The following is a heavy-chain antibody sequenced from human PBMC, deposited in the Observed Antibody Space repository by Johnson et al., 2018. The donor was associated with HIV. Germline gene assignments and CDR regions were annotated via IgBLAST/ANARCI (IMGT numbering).Heavy chain of an antibody. CDR1: GFTFSSYG. D-gene: IGHD2-15*01. CDR2: IRYDGSNK. J-gene: IGHJ3*02. CDR3: AKVFSWWPPESRDAFDI. V-gene: IGHV3-30*02. Sequence: QVQLVESGGGVVQPGGSLRLSCAASGFTFSSYGMHWVRQAPGKGLEWVAFIRYDGSNKYYADSVKGRFTISRDNSYNTLYLQMNSLRAEDTAVYYCAKVFSWWPPESRDAFDIWGQGTMVTVSS.